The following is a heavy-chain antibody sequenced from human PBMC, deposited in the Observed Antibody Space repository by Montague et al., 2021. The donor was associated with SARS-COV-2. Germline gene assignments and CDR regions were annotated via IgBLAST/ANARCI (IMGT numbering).Heavy chain of an antibody. CDR1: GGSISSGGYY. V-gene: IGHV4-39*01. D-gene: IGHD6-13*01. J-gene: IGHJ5*02. CDR2: IYYSGST. Sequence: SETLSLTCTVSGGSISSGGYYWGWLRQPPGKGLEWIGSIYYSGSTYYNPSLKSRVTISVDTSKNQFSLKLSSVTAADTAVYYCAGRGVRYSSSWYSYWFDPWGQGTLVTVSS. CDR3: AGRGVRYSSSWYSYWFDP.